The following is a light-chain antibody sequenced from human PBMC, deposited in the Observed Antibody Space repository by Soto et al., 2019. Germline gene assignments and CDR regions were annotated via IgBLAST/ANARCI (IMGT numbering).Light chain of an antibody. V-gene: IGLV2-14*01. CDR2: EVS. J-gene: IGLJ3*02. CDR3: AAWDDSLSGWV. CDR1: SSDVGGYNY. Sequence: QSALTQPASVSGSPGQSITISCTGTSSDVGGYNYVSWYQQHPGKAPKLMIYEVSNRPSGVSFRFSGSKSVTSASLAISGLRSEDEADYYCAAWDDSLSGWVFGGGTKLTVL.